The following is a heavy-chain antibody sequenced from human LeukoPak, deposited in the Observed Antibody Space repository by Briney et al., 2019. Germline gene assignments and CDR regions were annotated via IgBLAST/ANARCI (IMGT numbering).Heavy chain of an antibody. D-gene: IGHD2-2*01. CDR2: ISWNSGSI. J-gene: IGHJ4*02. CDR3: AKDRGVVPAAPDY. Sequence: GGALRLSCAAPGFTFEDYAIYWGRESPGEGLGWVSGISWNSGSIGYADSVKGRFTISRDNAKNSLYLQMNSLRAEDTALYYCAKDRGVVPAAPDYWGQGTLVTVSS. CDR1: GFTFEDYA. V-gene: IGHV3-9*01.